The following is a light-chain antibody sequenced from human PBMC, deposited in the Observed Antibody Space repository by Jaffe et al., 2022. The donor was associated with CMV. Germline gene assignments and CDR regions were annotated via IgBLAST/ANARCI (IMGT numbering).Light chain of an antibody. V-gene: IGKV1-9*01. CDR1: QDISSY. Sequence: IQLTQSPSSVSASVGDRVTITCRASQDISSYLAWYQQKPGKAPKLLIYAASTLQRGVPSRFSGSGSGTDFTLTINSLQPEDFATYYCQQLNAYPLTFGGGTKVEIK. CDR2: AAS. J-gene: IGKJ4*01. CDR3: QQLNAYPLT.